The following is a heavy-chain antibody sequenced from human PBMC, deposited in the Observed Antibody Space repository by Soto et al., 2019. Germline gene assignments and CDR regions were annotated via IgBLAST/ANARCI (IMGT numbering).Heavy chain of an antibody. CDR1: GFTFSSYA. V-gene: IGHV3-23*01. CDR2: ISGSGGST. D-gene: IGHD3-3*02. CDR3: ARAGVTPHFFDY. Sequence: PRGSLRLSCAASGFTFSSYAMSWVRQAPGKGLEWVSAISGSGGSTYYADSVKGRFTISRDNSKNTLYLQMNSLRAEDTAVYYCARAGVTPHFFDYWGQGTLVTVSS. J-gene: IGHJ4*02.